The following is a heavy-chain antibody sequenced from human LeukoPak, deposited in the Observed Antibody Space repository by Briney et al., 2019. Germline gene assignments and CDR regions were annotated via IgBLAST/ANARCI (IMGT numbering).Heavy chain of an antibody. J-gene: IGHJ5*02. D-gene: IGHD2-2*01. CDR2: IDPNSGGT. V-gene: IGHV1-2*02. Sequence: ASVKVSCKASGYTFTGYYMHWVRQAPGQGPEWMGRIDPNSGGTNYPQKFQGRVTMTRDTSISTAYMELSRLRSDDTAVYYCARDPRSSITKGWFDPWGQGTLVTVSS. CDR1: GYTFTGYY. CDR3: ARDPRSSITKGWFDP.